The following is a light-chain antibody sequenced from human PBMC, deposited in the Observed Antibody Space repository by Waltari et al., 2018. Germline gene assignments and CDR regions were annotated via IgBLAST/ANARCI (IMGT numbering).Light chain of an antibody. Sequence: EIVLTQSPGTLSLSPGDTATLSCRASHSVSNNNLAWYQQKPGPAPRLLIYAASSRATGISDRFSGSGSGADFTFTISRVEPEDFAVYYCQQYANSPRTFGQGTKVEIK. CDR1: HSVSNNN. CDR3: QQYANSPRT. CDR2: AAS. V-gene: IGKV3-20*01. J-gene: IGKJ1*01.